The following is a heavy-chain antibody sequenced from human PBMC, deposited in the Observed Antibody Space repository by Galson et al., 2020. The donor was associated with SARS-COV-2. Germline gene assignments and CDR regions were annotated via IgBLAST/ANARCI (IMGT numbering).Heavy chain of an antibody. CDR1: GFTFSSYA. CDR2: ISYDGSNK. D-gene: IGHD3-10*01. J-gene: IGHJ4*02. Sequence: GGSLRLSCAASGFTFSSYAMHWVRQAPGKGLEWVAVISYDGSNKYYADSVKGRFTISRDNSKNTLYLQMNSLRAEDTAVYYCARDSRGGYYGSGSKFDYWGQGTLVTVAS. CDR3: ARDSRGGYYGSGSKFDY. V-gene: IGHV3-30*04.